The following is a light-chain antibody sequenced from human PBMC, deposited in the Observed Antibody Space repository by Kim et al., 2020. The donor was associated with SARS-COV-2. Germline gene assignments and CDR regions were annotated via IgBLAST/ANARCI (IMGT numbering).Light chain of an antibody. CDR2: DNN. V-gene: IGLV1-51*01. J-gene: IGLJ3*02. Sequence: QNGTPSTPGTSPNIGNNSGSSYQQVPGTAPKLLIYDNNKRPSGIPDRFSCAKSGTSATLGITGLQTGDEADYYCGTWDSSLSAWVFGGGTQLTVL. CDR1: SPNIGNNS. CDR3: GTWDSSLSAWV.